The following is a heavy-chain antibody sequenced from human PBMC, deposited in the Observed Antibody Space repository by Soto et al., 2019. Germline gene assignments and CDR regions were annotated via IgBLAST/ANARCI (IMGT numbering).Heavy chain of an antibody. CDR2: IYTSGST. D-gene: IGHD4-17*01. J-gene: IGHJ4*02. Sequence: QVQLQESGPGLVKPSQTLSLTCTVSGGSISPGGYYWTRIRQHPGKGLEWIGYIYTSGSTYYNPSLQSRVTISVDTSKNQFSLKLSSVTAADSAVYYCARGLSVTLFDNWGQGTLVTVSS. CDR1: GGSISPGGYY. CDR3: ARGLSVTLFDN. V-gene: IGHV4-31*03.